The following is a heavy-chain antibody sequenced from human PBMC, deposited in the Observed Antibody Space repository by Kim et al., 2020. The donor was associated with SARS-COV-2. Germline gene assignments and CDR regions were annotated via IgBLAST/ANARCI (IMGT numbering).Heavy chain of an antibody. D-gene: IGHD4-17*01. V-gene: IGHV4-59*04. Sequence: SETLSLTCTVSGGSITTYYWSWIRQPPGKGLEWIGNIYYSGSTYYNPSLKSRVTISVDTSKNQFSLRLNSVTHADTAVYYCARRRTVTTDFDYWGQGTLV. CDR1: GGSITTYY. CDR2: IYYSGST. J-gene: IGHJ4*02. CDR3: ARRRTVTTDFDY.